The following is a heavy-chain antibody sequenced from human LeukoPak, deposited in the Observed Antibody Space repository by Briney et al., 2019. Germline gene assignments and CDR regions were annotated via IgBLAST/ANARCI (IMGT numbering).Heavy chain of an antibody. CDR3: ARDRYYDFWSGYYYPYFDY. D-gene: IGHD3-3*01. V-gene: IGHV4-4*07. CDR2: IYTSGST. J-gene: IGHJ4*02. Sequence: PSETLSLTCTVSGFTISSYYWSWIRQPAGKGLEWIGRIYTSGSTNYNPSHKSRVTMSVDTSKNQFSLKLSSVTAADTAVYYCARDRYYDFWSGYYYPYFDYWGQGTLVTVSS. CDR1: GFTISSYY.